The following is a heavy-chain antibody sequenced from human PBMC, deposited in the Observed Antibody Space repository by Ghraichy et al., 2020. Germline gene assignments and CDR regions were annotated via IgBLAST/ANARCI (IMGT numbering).Heavy chain of an antibody. CDR2: VYYSGST. V-gene: IGHV4-31*03. CDR3: ARGNGTPSGEIVY. J-gene: IGHJ4*02. Sequence: SETPSLTCTVSGGSISSGGYYWSWIRQHPGKGLEWIGYVYYSGSTYYNPSLKSRVTISVDTSKNQFSLKLSSVTAADTAVYYCARGNGTPSGEIVYWGQGTLVTVSS. D-gene: IGHD1-1*01. CDR1: GGSISSGGYY.